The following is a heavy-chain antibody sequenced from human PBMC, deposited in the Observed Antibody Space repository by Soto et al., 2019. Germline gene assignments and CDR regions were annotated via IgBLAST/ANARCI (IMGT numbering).Heavy chain of an antibody. D-gene: IGHD6-13*01. CDR1: GFSFSDYS. CDR2: TSGIDHRA. CDR3: ASSSYYDAFDM. V-gene: IGHV3-23*01. Sequence: GGSLRLSCVASGFSFSDYSMTWVRQAPGKGLELVSITSGIDHRAYYTASVKGRFTISRDNSKRTQYLQMDSLRAEDTALYYCASSSYYDAFDMWGQGTQVTVSS. J-gene: IGHJ3*02.